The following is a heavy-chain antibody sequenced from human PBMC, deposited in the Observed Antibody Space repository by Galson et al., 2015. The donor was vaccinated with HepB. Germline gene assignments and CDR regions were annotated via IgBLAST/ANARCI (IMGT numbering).Heavy chain of an antibody. CDR1: GGSISSYY. V-gene: IGHV4-59*01. CDR3: ARWPRCSGSYCYSYFDY. Sequence: ETLSLTCTVSGGSISSYYWSWIRQPPGQGLEWIGYIYYSGSTNYNPSLKSRVTISVDTSKNQFSLKLSSVTAADTAVYYCARWPRCSGSYCYSYFDYWGQGTLVTVSS. J-gene: IGHJ4*02. D-gene: IGHD3-10*02. CDR2: IYYSGST.